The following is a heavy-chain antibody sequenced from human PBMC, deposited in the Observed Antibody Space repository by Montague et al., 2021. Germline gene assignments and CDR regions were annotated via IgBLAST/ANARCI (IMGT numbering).Heavy chain of an antibody. D-gene: IGHD6-13*01. CDR2: IFWDDDK. CDR3: APKIAAHKAHDGFSV. Sequence: PALVKPTQTLTLTCTFSGFSLATSGVGAAWLRQPPGKALEWLALIFWDDDKRYSPSLKSRLTITKDTTKNQVVLTLTNMDPVDTATYFCAPKIAAHKAHDGFSVWGQGTVVTVSA. CDR1: GFSLATSGVG. J-gene: IGHJ3*01. V-gene: IGHV2-5*02.